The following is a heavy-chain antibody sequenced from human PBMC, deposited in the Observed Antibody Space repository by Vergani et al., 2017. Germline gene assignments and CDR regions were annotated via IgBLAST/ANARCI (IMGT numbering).Heavy chain of an antibody. D-gene: IGHD3-22*01. V-gene: IGHV4-61*02. CDR2: MYTSGHT. CDR1: GASVSRGTYY. Sequence: QVQLQESGPGLLKPSQTLSLTCTVSGASVSRGTYYWTWIRQPAGKKLEWIVRMYTSGHTIYNPSLESRVTMSVDTSKNQFSLQLSSVTAADTAVYYCARTTYYYDSSGYYIDYYYYMDVWGKGTTVTVSS. CDR3: ARTTYYYDSSGYYIDYYYYMDV. J-gene: IGHJ6*03.